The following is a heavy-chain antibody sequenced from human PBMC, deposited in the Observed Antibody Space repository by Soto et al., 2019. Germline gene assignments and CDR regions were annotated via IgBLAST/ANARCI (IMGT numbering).Heavy chain of an antibody. CDR2: IIPIFGTA. CDR3: ASKLNYYYDSSGILRDGYFDL. Sequence: QVQLVQSGAEVKKPESSVKVSCKASGGTFSSYAISWVRQAPGQGLEWMGGIIPIFGTANYAQKFQGRVTITADESTSTAYMELSSLRSEDTAVYYCASKLNYYYDSSGILRDGYFDLWGRGTLVTVSS. J-gene: IGHJ2*01. CDR1: GGTFSSYA. V-gene: IGHV1-69*01. D-gene: IGHD3-22*01.